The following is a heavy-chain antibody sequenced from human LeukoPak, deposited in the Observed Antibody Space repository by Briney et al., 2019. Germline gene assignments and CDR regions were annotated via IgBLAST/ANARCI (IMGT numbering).Heavy chain of an antibody. J-gene: IGHJ6*02. CDR2: INPNSGDT. Sequence: ASVKVSCKTSGYTFSNFGINWVRQAPGQGLEWMGWINPNSGDTNYAQKFQGRVTMTRDTSISTAYMDLSSLISDDTAVYYCARGGSSSGSYYYGVDAWGQGTTVAVSS. CDR3: ARGGSSSGSYYYGVDA. V-gene: IGHV1-2*02. CDR1: GYTFSNFG. D-gene: IGHD3-10*01.